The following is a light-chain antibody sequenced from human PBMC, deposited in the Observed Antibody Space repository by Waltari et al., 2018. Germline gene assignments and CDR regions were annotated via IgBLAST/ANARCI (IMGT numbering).Light chain of an antibody. CDR3: SSYTSSSTLV. J-gene: IGLJ2*01. CDR1: SSDAGGYSY. Sequence: QSALTQPASVSGSPGQSITISCPGTSSDAGGYSYVSWYQQHPGKAPKLMIYDVSKRPSGVSNRFSGSKSGNTASLTISGLQAEDEADYYCSSYTSSSTLVVGGGTKLTVL. CDR2: DVS. V-gene: IGLV2-14*01.